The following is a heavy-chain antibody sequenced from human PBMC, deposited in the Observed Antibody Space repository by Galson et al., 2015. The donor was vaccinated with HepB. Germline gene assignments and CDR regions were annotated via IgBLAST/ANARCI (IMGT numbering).Heavy chain of an antibody. CDR2: IYYSGTT. CDR3: ARDGGYGSGSQF. CDR1: GGSISNYY. D-gene: IGHD3-10*01. Sequence: ETLSLTCTVSGGSISNYYWSWIRQPPGKGLEWIGYIYYSGTTNYNPSLKSRVTISVDTSKNQFSLKLSSVTAADTAVYYCARDGGYGSGSQFWGPGTLVTVSS. J-gene: IGHJ4*02. V-gene: IGHV4-59*01.